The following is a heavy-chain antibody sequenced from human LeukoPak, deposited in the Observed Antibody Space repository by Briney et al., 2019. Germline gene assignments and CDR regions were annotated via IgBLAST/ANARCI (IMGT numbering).Heavy chain of an antibody. D-gene: IGHD4-17*01. CDR3: AREARGYGDLFFDY. CDR1: GFTFSSYA. CDR2: ISYDGSNK. J-gene: IGHJ4*02. Sequence: AGGSLRLSCAASGFTFSSYAVHWVRQAPGKGLEWVAVISYDGSNKYYADSVKGRFTISRDNSKNTLYLQMNSLRAEDTAVYYCAREARGYGDLFFDYWGQGTLVTVSS. V-gene: IGHV3-30-3*01.